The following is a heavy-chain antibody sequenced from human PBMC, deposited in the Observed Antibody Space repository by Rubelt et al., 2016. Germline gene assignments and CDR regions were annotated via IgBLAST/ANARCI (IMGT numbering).Heavy chain of an antibody. J-gene: IGHJ4*02. CDR1: GYIFTTYT. CDR3: AAALGTRTCDN. CDR2: LDPEDGEP. Sequence: QVQLVQSGSELKKPGDSVKVSCQASGYIFTTYTMNWLRQAPGQGLEWMGSLDPEDGEPIYAQKFQDRVTMTEDATTDTAYMELSSLTSEDTAIYYCAAALGTRTCDNWGQGTLVTVSS. D-gene: IGHD1-14*01. V-gene: IGHV1-24*01.